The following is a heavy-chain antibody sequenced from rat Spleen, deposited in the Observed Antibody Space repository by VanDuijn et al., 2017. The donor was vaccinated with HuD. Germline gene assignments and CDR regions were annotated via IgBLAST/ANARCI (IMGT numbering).Heavy chain of an antibody. Sequence: DVQLQESGPDLVKPSQSLSLTCSVTDYSITSNYWDWIRKFPGNKMEWIGHISYSGSTSYNPSLKSQISITRDTSKNQFFLQLNSVTTEDTATYYCARRRGQVYNNYFDYWGQGVMVTVSS. V-gene: IGHV3-1*01. J-gene: IGHJ2*01. CDR2: ISYSGST. CDR1: DYSITSNY. D-gene: IGHD1-10*01. CDR3: ARRRGQVYNNYFDY.